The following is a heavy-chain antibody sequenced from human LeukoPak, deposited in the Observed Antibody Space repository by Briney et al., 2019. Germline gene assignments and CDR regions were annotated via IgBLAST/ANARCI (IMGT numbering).Heavy chain of an antibody. V-gene: IGHV4-34*01. D-gene: IGHD4-17*01. CDR2: INHSGST. CDR3: STVTTDFDY. Sequence: KPSETLSLTCAVYGESFSGYYWSWIRQPPGKGLEWIGEINHSGSTNYNPSLKSRVTISVDTSMNQFSLKLSSVTAADTAVYYCSTVTTDFDYWGQGTLVTVSS. CDR1: GESFSGYY. J-gene: IGHJ4*02.